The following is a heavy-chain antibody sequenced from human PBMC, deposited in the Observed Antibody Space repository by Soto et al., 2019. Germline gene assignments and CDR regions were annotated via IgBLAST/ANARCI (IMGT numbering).Heavy chain of an antibody. CDR2: IIPIFGTA. Sequence: QVQMVQSGAEVKKPGSSVKVSCKASGGTFSSYAISWVRQAPGQGLEWMGGIIPIFGTANYAQKFQGRVTITAVESTSTADMELSGMRSEDTGVHYCASHKGQRPTPPYYYNGMDVWGQGTTVPVSS. CDR3: ASHKGQRPTPPYYYNGMDV. V-gene: IGHV1-69*01. D-gene: IGHD6-25*01. J-gene: IGHJ6*02. CDR1: GGTFSSYA.